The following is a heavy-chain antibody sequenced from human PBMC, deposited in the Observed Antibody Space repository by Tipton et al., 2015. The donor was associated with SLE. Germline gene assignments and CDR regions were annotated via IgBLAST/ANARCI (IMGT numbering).Heavy chain of an antibody. Sequence: GLVKPSETLSLTCNVSDASMTIYFWNWIRQPAGKGLEWIGRFPLIHKKNYNPSLQSRVTMSVDTSKSQFSLEVRSVTATDTAVYFCAGSKVTTARDSFDIWGPGTVVVVSP. D-gene: IGHD4-17*01. J-gene: IGHJ3*02. CDR1: DASMTIYF. CDR2: FPLIHKK. V-gene: IGHV4-4*07. CDR3: AGSKVTTARDSFDI.